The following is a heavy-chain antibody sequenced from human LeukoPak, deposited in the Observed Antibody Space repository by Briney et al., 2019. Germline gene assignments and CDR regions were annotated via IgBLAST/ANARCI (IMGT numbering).Heavy chain of an antibody. V-gene: IGHV3-23*01. Sequence: GGSLRLSCAASGFTFSSYAMSRVRQAPGKGLEWVSAISGSGGSTYYADSVKGRFTISRDNSKNTLYLQMNSLRAEDTAVYYCAKGGTWELHGGGYFDYWGQGTLVTVSS. J-gene: IGHJ4*02. D-gene: IGHD1-26*01. CDR3: AKGGTWELHGGGYFDY. CDR1: GFTFSSYA. CDR2: ISGSGGST.